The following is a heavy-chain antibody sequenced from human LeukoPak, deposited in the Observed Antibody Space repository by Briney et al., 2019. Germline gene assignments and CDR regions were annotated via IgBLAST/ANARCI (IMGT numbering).Heavy chain of an antibody. D-gene: IGHD2-2*01. CDR3: ARAIVVPSGMDV. CDR1: GFTFSSYS. CDR2: ISSSSSYI. V-gene: IGHV3-21*01. J-gene: IGHJ6*02. Sequence: PGGSLRLSCAASGFTFSSYSMTWVRQAPGKGLEWVSSISSSSSYIYYADSVKGRFTISRDNAKNSLYLQMNSLRAEDTAVYYCARAIVVPSGMDVWGQGTTVTVSS.